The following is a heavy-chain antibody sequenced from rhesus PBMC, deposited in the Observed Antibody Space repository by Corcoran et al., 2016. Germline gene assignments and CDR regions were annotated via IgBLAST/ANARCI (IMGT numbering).Heavy chain of an antibody. CDR3: AKEPTVTTSGY. CDR2: INSGGGST. D-gene: IGHD4-35*01. Sequence: EVQLVESGGGLAKPGGSLRLSCAASGFTFSSYWMNWVRQTPGKGLEWISAINSGGGSTYYADSGKGRFTISRDHAKNTLSLQMNSLRAEDTAVYYCAKEPTVTTSGYWGQGVLVTVSS. V-gene: IGHV3S42*01. CDR1: GFTFSSYW. J-gene: IGHJ4*01.